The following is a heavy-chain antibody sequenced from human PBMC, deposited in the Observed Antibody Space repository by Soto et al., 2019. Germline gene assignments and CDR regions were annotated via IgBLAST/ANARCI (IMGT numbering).Heavy chain of an antibody. V-gene: IGHV4-59*12. CDR3: ARARGRVFDY. D-gene: IGHD3-10*01. J-gene: IGHJ4*02. CDR1: GGSISSYY. CDR2: IYYSGST. Sequence: QVQLQESGPGLVKPSETLSLTCTVSGGSISSYYWSWIRQPPGKGLEWIGYIYYSGSTNYNPSLKSPFHISIDPSQNQFSLKLSSVAAADTALYYCARARGRVFDYWGQGTLVTVSS.